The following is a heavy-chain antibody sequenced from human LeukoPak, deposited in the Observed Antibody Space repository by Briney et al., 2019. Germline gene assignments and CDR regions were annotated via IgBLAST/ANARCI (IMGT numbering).Heavy chain of an antibody. D-gene: IGHD6-13*01. CDR1: GYTFTSYD. J-gene: IGHJ6*03. CDR2: MNPNSSNT. CDR3: ARGPRDSSSWYAIWYERILHYYMDV. Sequence: ASVKVSCKASGYTFTSYDINWVRQATGQGLEWMGWMNPNSSNTGYAQKFQGRVTMTRYTYISTAYMELSSLRSEDTAVYYCARGPRDSSSWYAIWYERILHYYMDVWGKGTTVTVSS. V-gene: IGHV1-8*01.